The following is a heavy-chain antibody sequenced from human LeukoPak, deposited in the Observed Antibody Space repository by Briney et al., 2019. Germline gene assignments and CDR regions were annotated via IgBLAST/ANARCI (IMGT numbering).Heavy chain of an antibody. V-gene: IGHV3-23*01. D-gene: IGHD3-22*01. J-gene: IGHJ5*02. CDR1: GFTFSSHA. Sequence: GGSLRLSCAASGFTFSSHAMSWVRQAPGTGLEWVSVVSGSGGSTYYADSVKGRFTISRDNSKNTLYLQMNSLRAGDTAVYYCAKESGDSSGYSSSWGQGTLVTVSS. CDR2: VSGSGGST. CDR3: AKESGDSSGYSSS.